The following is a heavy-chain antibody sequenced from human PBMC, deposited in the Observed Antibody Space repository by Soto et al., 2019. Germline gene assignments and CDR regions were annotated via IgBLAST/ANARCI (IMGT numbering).Heavy chain of an antibody. J-gene: IGHJ6*03. CDR2: IYYSGST. Sequence: SETLSLTCTVSGGSISSSSYYWGWIRQPPGKGLEWIGSIYYSGSTYYNPSLKSRVTISVDTSKNQFSLKLSSVTAADTAVYYCARGTSMVRGVIWSDYYYMDVWGKGTTVTVSS. CDR1: GGSISSSSYY. CDR3: ARGTSMVRGVIWSDYYYMDV. D-gene: IGHD3-10*01. V-gene: IGHV4-39*01.